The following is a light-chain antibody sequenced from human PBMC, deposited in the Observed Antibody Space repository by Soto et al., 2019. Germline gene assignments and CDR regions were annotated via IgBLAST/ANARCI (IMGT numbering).Light chain of an antibody. V-gene: IGLV3-25*03. CDR1: VLPKQF. CDR3: QSADSSDSFRVV. Sequence: SSELTQPPSVSVSPGQTARITCSGDVLPKQFVYWYQQKSGQAPVLVIYKDSDRPSGIPERFSGSTSGTTVTLTISAVQAEDEADYYCQSADSSDSFRVVFGGGTKLTVL. J-gene: IGLJ2*01. CDR2: KDS.